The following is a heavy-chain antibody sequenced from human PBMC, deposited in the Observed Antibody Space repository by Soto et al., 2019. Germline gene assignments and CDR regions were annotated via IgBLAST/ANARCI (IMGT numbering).Heavy chain of an antibody. CDR2: IYSGGST. V-gene: IGHV3-53*01. Sequence: GGSLRLSCAASGFTVSSNYMSWVRQAPGKGLEWVSVIYSGGSTYYADSVKGRFTISRDNSKNTLYLQMNSLRPEDTAVYYCAKDMFRRVPDSSGDRGPGTRGNLSS. J-gene: IGHJ4*03. CDR1: GFTVSSNY. D-gene: IGHD3-10*01. CDR3: AKDMFRRVPDSSGD.